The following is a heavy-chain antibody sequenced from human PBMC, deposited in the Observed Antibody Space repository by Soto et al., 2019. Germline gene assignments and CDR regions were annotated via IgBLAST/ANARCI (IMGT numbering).Heavy chain of an antibody. D-gene: IGHD6-6*01. J-gene: IGHJ5*02. CDR3: ARGKVVGSYWFDP. V-gene: IGHV4-34*01. CDR2: INHSGST. CDR1: GGNFNGYY. Sequence: QVQLQQWGAGLLKPSETLSLTCAVYGGNFNGYYCNWIRQPPGKGLEWIGEINHSGSTNYNPSLKSRVTLSVDKSKNQFSLKLSSVTAADTAVYYCARGKVVGSYWFDPWGQGTLVTVSS.